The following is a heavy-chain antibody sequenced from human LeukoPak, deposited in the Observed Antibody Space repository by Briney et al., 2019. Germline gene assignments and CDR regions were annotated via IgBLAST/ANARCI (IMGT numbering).Heavy chain of an antibody. CDR1: GGSISDDY. V-gene: IGHV4-59*01. J-gene: IGHJ4*02. Sequence: SETLSLTCTVSGGSISDDYWSWIRQPPGKGLECIAFIYDNGRTSYNPSLQSRVTISGDTSKKQFSLKLDSLTAADTAVYFCARFPNYDDYVRDYWGQGILVTVSS. D-gene: IGHD4-17*01. CDR2: IYDNGRT. CDR3: ARFPNYDDYVRDY.